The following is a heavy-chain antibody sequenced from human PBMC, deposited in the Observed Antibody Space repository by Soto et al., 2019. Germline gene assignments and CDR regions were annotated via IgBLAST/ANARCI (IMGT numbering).Heavy chain of an antibody. CDR3: ASGDRYTFPRLTSPPRFAY. CDR2: INHSGST. CDR1: GGSFSGYY. J-gene: IGHJ4*02. V-gene: IGHV4-34*01. D-gene: IGHD2-21*02. Sequence: QVQLQQWGAGLLKPSETLSLTCAVYGGSFSGYYWIWIRQPPGKGLEWIGEINHSGSTNYNPSLKRRVTISVDTTKTQFSLKLRSLTAADTAVSDCASGDRYTFPRLTSPPRFAYWGQGTLVTVSS.